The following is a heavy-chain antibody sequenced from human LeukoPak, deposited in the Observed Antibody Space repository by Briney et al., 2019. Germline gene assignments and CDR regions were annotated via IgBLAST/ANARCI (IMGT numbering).Heavy chain of an antibody. V-gene: IGHV3-23*01. CDR3: AITGDYPYYYYGMDV. Sequence: GGSLRLSCAASGFTVSSNYMSWVRQAPGKGLEWVAAISGSGGSTYYADSVKGRFTISRDNSKNTLYLQMNSLRAEDTAVYYCAITGDYPYYYYGMDVWGQGTTVTVSS. J-gene: IGHJ6*02. CDR1: GFTVSSNY. CDR2: ISGSGGST. D-gene: IGHD4-17*01.